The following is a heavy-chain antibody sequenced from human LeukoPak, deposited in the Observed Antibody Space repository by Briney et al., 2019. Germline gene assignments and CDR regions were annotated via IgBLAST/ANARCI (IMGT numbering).Heavy chain of an antibody. CDR2: INKKGGT. J-gene: IGHJ4*02. V-gene: IGHV4-30-4*01. Sequence: PSEPLSLLCTVSSDSISRGDYYCRSVRQPAGKGLEFIGYINKKGGTFYNPPLKSHVSISIDKSKNQFSLKLTSVTAADTAVYFCAREHKSYGDYPYYFDSWGQGTLVTVSS. CDR3: AREHKSYGDYPYYFDS. D-gene: IGHD4-17*01. CDR1: SDSISRGDYY.